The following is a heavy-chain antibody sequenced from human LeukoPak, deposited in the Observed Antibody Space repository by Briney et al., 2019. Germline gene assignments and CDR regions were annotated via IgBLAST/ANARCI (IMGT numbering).Heavy chain of an antibody. CDR3: GKETGIILVRGAVDY. CDR2: TSGSGGNP. V-gene: IGHV3-23*01. CDR1: GFAFSSYA. J-gene: IGHJ4*02. Sequence: GGSLRLSCAASGFAFSSYAMSWVRQAPGKGLEWVSVTSGSGGNPYYADSVKGRFTISRDNSKNTVYLHMYSLRAEDTALYYCGKETGIILVRGAVDYWGQGTLVTVSS. D-gene: IGHD3-10*01.